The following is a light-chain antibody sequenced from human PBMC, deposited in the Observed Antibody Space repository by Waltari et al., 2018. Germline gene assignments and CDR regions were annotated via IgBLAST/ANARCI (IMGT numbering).Light chain of an antibody. V-gene: IGLV1-47*01. Sequence: YQQSPGRAPDLLLYLYDHWPSWAPDRFSGCKSGSSASLTFSGLRPEDEADYHCAGWDDSLHGVVFGGGTKLTV. J-gene: IGLJ2*01. CDR3: AGWDDSLHGVV. CDR2: LYD.